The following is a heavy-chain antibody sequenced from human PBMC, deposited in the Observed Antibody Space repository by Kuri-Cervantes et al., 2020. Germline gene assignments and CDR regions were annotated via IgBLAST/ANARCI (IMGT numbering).Heavy chain of an antibody. D-gene: IGHD4-17*01. Sequence: LRLSCAASGFTFSDYYMSWIRQPPGKGLEWIGYIYYSGSTYYNPSLKSRVTISVDTSKNQFSLKLSSVTAADTAVYYCARVYGDYAHDYWGQGTPVTVSS. CDR1: GFTFSDYY. V-gene: IGHV4-30-4*08. CDR2: IYYSGST. CDR3: ARVYGDYAHDY. J-gene: IGHJ4*02.